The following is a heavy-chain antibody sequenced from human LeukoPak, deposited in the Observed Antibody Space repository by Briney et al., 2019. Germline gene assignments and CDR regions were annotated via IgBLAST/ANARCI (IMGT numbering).Heavy chain of an antibody. V-gene: IGHV3-7*01. D-gene: IGHD2-2*02. CDR3: ARGVYQLDY. CDR1: GFTFSTYW. J-gene: IGHJ4*02. Sequence: GGSLRLSCAASGFTFSTYWMSWVRQAPGKGLEWVANMNEDGSEKYYVDSVKGRFTIFRDNAKNSLYLQMNSLRAEDTAVYYCARGVYQLDYWGQGTLVTVSS. CDR2: MNEDGSEK.